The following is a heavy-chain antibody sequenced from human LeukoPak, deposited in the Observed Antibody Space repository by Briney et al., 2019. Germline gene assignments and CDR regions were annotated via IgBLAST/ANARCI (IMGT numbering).Heavy chain of an antibody. CDR1: GGSISSGSYY. D-gene: IGHD2-15*01. CDR2: IYYSGST. CDR3: ARDLCSGGSCYPGWLDP. Sequence: PPETLSLTCTVSGGSISSGSYYWSWIRQPPGKGLEWIGYIYYSGSTIYNPSLNSRVTISVDTSKNQFSLKLSSVTPADTAVYYCARDLCSGGSCYPGWLDPWGQGTLVTVSS. J-gene: IGHJ5*02. V-gene: IGHV4-61*01.